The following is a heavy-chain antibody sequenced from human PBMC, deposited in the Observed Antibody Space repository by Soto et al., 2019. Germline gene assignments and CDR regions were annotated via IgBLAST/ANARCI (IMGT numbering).Heavy chain of an antibody. CDR3: ARVYCSGGSCYGIDY. CDR1: GYTFTSYY. V-gene: IGHV1-46*01. Sequence: QVQLVQSGAEVKKPGASVKVSCKASGYTFTSYYMHWVRQAPEQGLEWMGIINPTSSTSYAQKFQGRVTMTRDTSTSTVYMELSSLRSEDTAVYYCARVYCSGGSCYGIDYWGQGTLVTVSS. CDR2: INPTSST. D-gene: IGHD2-15*01. J-gene: IGHJ4*02.